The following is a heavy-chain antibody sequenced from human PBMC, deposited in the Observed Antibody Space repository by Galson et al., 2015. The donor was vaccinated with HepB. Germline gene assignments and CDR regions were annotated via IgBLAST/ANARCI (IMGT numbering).Heavy chain of an antibody. J-gene: IGHJ6*02. D-gene: IGHD3-3*01. CDR2: ISYDGSNK. V-gene: IGHV3-30*18. CDR3: AKDQRGYSRDYYGMDV. CDR1: GFTFSSYG. Sequence: SLRLSCAASGFTFSSYGMHWVRQAPGKGLEWVAVISYDGSNKYYADSVKGRFTISRDNSKNTLYLQMNSLRAEDTAVYYCAKDQRGYSRDYYGMDVWGQGTTVTVSS.